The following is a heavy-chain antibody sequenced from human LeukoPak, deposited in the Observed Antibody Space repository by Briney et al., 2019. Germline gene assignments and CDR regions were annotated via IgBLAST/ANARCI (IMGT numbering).Heavy chain of an antibody. D-gene: IGHD2-15*01. Sequence: ASVKVSCKASGYTFTSYAMHWVRQAPGQRPEWMGWINAGNGNTKYSQEFQGRVTITRDTSASTAYMELSSLRSEDTAVYYCARDMPVVADAFDIWGQGTLVTVSS. J-gene: IGHJ3*02. CDR2: INAGNGNT. CDR1: GYTFTSYA. CDR3: ARDMPVVADAFDI. V-gene: IGHV1-3*03.